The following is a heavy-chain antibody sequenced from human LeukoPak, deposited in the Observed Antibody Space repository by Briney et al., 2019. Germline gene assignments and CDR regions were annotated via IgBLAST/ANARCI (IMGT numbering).Heavy chain of an antibody. Sequence: SETLSLTCTVSGGSISSSRYYWGWIRQPPGKRLEGIGSIYYSGSTYYNPSLKSRVTISVDTSKNQFSLKLSSVTAADTAVYYCARQAYQLLGGGWFDPWGQGTLVTVSS. CDR2: IYYSGST. CDR3: ARQAYQLLGGGWFDP. CDR1: GGSISSSRYY. J-gene: IGHJ5*02. V-gene: IGHV4-39*01. D-gene: IGHD2-2*01.